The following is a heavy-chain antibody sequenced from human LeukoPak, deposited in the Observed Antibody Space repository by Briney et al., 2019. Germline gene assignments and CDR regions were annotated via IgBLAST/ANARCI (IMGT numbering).Heavy chain of an antibody. J-gene: IGHJ6*03. Sequence: ASVKVSCKPSGYTFTTYGINWVRQAPGQGLEWMGWINPNSGGTNYAQKFQGRVTMTRDTSISTAYMELSRLRSDDTAVYYCARDRFGYCTNGVCPNYYMDVWGKGTTVTVSS. CDR1: GYTFTTYG. D-gene: IGHD2-8*01. V-gene: IGHV1-2*02. CDR3: ARDRFGYCTNGVCPNYYMDV. CDR2: INPNSGGT.